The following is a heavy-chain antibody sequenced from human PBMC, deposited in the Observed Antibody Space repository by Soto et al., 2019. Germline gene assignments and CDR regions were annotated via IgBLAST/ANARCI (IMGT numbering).Heavy chain of an antibody. CDR2: ISIYTGDT. J-gene: IGHJ6*02. V-gene: IGHV1-18*04. Sequence: QGQLEQSGGEVTKPGASVKVSCKASGYTFTSYSMSWVRQAPGQGLEWMGWISIYTGDTKYAQSFQGRVTLTTETSANTAYMELRSLRSDDTAVYYCARDRCTSTGCYTHHFDVWGQGTTVVVSS. D-gene: IGHD1-26*01. CDR3: ARDRCTSTGCYTHHFDV. CDR1: GYTFTSYS.